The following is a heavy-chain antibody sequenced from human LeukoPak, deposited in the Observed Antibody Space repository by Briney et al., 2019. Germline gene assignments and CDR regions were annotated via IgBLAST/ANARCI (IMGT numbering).Heavy chain of an antibody. V-gene: IGHV1-69*06. D-gene: IGHD4-17*01. CDR3: ARARADYGDYGDYFDY. CDR2: IIPIFGTA. CDR1: GGTFSSYA. Sequence: ASVKVSCKASGGTFSSYAISWVRQAPGQGLEWMGGIIPIFGTANYAQKFQGRVTITADKSTSTAYMELSSLRSEDTAVYYCARARADYGDYGDYFDYWGQGTLVTVSS. J-gene: IGHJ4*02.